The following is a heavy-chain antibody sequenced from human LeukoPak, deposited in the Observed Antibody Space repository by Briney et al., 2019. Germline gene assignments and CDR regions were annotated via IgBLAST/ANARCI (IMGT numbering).Heavy chain of an antibody. CDR3: ARARRDVRSWLDP. Sequence: GGSLRLSCAASGFTFSSYSMNWVRQAPGKGLEWVSSISSSSSYIYYADSVKGRFTISRDNAKNSLYLQMNSLRAEDTAVYYCARARRDVRSWLDPWGQGTLVTVSS. J-gene: IGHJ5*02. D-gene: IGHD3-16*01. CDR2: ISSSSSYI. V-gene: IGHV3-21*01. CDR1: GFTFSSYS.